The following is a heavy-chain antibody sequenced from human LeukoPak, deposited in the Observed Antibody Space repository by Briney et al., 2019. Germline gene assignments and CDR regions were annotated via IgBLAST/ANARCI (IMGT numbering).Heavy chain of an antibody. CDR2: IYHSGNT. CDR1: GGSISSYY. J-gene: IGHJ4*02. D-gene: IGHD3-3*01. Sequence: SETLSLTCTVSGGSISSYYWSWIRQPPGKGLEWIGSIYHSGNTYYNPSLKSRVTISVDTSKNQFSLKLSSVTAADTAVYYCARLDDFWNDYWGQGTLVTVSS. V-gene: IGHV4-59*08. CDR3: ARLDDFWNDY.